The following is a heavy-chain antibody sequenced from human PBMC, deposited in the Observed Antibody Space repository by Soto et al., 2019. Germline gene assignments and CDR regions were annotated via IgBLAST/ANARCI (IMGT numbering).Heavy chain of an antibody. D-gene: IGHD3-10*01. CDR2: IYWNDDK. Sequence: SGPTLVNHTQALTLTCTFSGFSLSTRGEGVGWIRQPPGKALEWLALIYWNDDKRYSPSLKSRLTITKDTSKNQVVLTMTNMDPVDTATYYCAHTGTITMVRGAQGRPNCDSWGQGTLVTVSS. CDR1: GFSLSTRGEG. V-gene: IGHV2-5*01. J-gene: IGHJ4*02. CDR3: AHTGTITMVRGAQGRPNCDS.